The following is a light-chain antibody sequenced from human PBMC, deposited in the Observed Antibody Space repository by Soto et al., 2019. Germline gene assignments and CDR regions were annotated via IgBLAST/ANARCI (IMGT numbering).Light chain of an antibody. CDR1: PSVLYSSNNKNY. CDR3: QQYYSNPWT. CDR2: WAS. J-gene: IGKJ1*01. V-gene: IGKV4-1*01. Sequence: DIVMTQSPDSLAVSLGERATINCKSSPSVLYSSNNKNYLAWYQQTPGQPPKLLIYWASTRESGIPDRFSGSGSGTDFTLTISSLQAEDVAVYYCQQYYSNPWTFGQGTKVEIK.